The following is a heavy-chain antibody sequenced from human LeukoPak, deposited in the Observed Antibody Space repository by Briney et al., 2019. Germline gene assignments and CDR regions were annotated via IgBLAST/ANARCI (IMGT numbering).Heavy chain of an antibody. Sequence: TGGSLRLSCAASGFTFSSYAMSWVRQAPGKGLEWVSAISGSGGGTYYADSVKGRFTISRDNSKNTLYLQMNSLRAEDTAVYYCAKLPSHSNTFDYWGQGTLVTVSS. J-gene: IGHJ4*02. CDR1: GFTFSSYA. CDR2: ISGSGGGT. CDR3: AKLPSHSNTFDY. V-gene: IGHV3-23*01. D-gene: IGHD6-13*01.